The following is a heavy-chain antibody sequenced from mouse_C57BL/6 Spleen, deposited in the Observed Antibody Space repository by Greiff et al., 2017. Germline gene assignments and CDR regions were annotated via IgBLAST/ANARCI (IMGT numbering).Heavy chain of an antibody. CDR3: AADVGSSYWYFDV. CDR2: ISDGGSYT. V-gene: IGHV5-4*03. CDR1: GFTFSSYA. D-gene: IGHD1-1*01. J-gene: IGHJ1*03. Sequence: EVNLVESGGGLVKPGGSLKLSCAASGFTFSSYAMSWVRQTPEERLEWVATISDGGSYTYYPDNVKGRFTISRDNAQNNLYLQMSHLKSEDTAMYYYAADVGSSYWYFDVWGTGTTVTVSA.